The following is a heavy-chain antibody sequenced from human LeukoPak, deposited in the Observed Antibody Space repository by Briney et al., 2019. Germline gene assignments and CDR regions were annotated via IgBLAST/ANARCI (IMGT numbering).Heavy chain of an antibody. CDR1: GGSFSGYY. CDR3: ARGARIFRVVVRRASWFDP. Sequence: KPSETLSLTCAVYGGSFSGYYWSWIRPPPGKGLEWIGEINHSGSTNYNPSLKSRVTISVDTSKNQFSLKLSSVTAADTAVYYCARGARIFRVVVRRASWFDPWGQGTLVTVSS. V-gene: IGHV4-34*01. J-gene: IGHJ5*02. CDR2: INHSGST. D-gene: IGHD3-3*02.